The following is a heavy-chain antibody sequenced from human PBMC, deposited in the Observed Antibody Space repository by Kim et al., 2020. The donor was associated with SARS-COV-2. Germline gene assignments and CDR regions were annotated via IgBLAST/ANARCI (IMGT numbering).Heavy chain of an antibody. D-gene: IGHD4-17*01. J-gene: IGHJ4*02. CDR3: ARDYGDFYFDY. CDR2: IYSGGST. Sequence: GGSLRLSCAASGFTVSSNYMSWVRQAPGKGLEWVSVIYSGGSTYYADSVKGRFTISRHNSKNTLYLQMNSLRADDTAVYYCARDYGDFYFDYWGQGTLVTVSS. V-gene: IGHV3-53*04. CDR1: GFTVSSNY.